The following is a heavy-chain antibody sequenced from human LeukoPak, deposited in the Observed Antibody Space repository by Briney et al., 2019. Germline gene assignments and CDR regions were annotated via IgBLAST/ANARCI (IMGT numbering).Heavy chain of an antibody. CDR1: GGSISSSSYY. CDR2: IYHSGST. CDR3: ARDPAPWFGEFTGFDY. J-gene: IGHJ4*02. V-gene: IGHV4-39*07. D-gene: IGHD3-10*01. Sequence: SETLSLTCTVSGGSISSSSYYWGWIRQPPGKGLEWIGSIYHSGSTFYNPSLKSRVTISVDTSKNQFSLKLSSVTAADTAVYYCARDPAPWFGEFTGFDYWGQGTLVTVSS.